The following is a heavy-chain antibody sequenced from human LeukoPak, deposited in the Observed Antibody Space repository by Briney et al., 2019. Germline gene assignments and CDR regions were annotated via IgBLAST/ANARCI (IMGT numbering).Heavy chain of an antibody. J-gene: IGHJ6*04. CDR3: ARGRPKNYYGMDV. Sequence: SETLSLTCAVYGGSFSGYYWGWIRQPPGKGLEWIGEINHSGSTNYNPSLKSRVTISVDTSKNQFSLKLSSVTAADTAVYYCARGRPKNYYGMDVWGKGTTVTVSS. CDR2: INHSGST. V-gene: IGHV4-34*01. CDR1: GGSFSGYY.